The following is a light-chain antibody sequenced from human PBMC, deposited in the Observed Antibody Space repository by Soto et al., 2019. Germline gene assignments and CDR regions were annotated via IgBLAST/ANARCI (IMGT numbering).Light chain of an antibody. CDR1: QTISSW. Sequence: IQMTQSPSTLSGAVGDKVTITCRASQTISSWLAWSQQKPGKAPRLLIFAASTFQSGVPSRFSGSGSGTDFTLTLSSLQPAEFANDYCQQSHSFPYTFGQGTKL. CDR3: QQSHSFPYT. CDR2: AAS. V-gene: IGKV1-12*01. J-gene: IGKJ2*01.